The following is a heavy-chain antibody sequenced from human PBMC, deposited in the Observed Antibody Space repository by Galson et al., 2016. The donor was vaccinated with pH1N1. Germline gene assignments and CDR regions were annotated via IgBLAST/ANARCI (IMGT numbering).Heavy chain of an antibody. Sequence: ALVKPTQTLTLTCTFSGFSLSPSGVGVGWIRQPPGKALEWLALIYWDDDKRYSPSLKSRLTITKDTSKNQVVLIMTNMDPVDTATYYCAHNRERSGGSYYRPFDYWGQGTLVTVSS. CDR1: GFSLSPSGVG. CDR2: IYWDDDK. D-gene: IGHD1-26*01. V-gene: IGHV2-5*02. J-gene: IGHJ4*02. CDR3: AHNRERSGGSYYRPFDY.